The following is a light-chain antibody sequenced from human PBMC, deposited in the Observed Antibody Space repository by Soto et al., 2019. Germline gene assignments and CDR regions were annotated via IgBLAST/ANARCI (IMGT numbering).Light chain of an antibody. Sequence: EIVLTQSPATLSLSPGERATLSCRASQSVSSYLAWYQQKPGQAPRLLIYDASNRVTGIPARFSGSGSGTDFTLTISSLEPEDFAVYYCQQRSNWPPTFGQGTKVEIQ. V-gene: IGKV3-11*01. CDR2: DAS. J-gene: IGKJ1*01. CDR1: QSVSSY. CDR3: QQRSNWPPT.